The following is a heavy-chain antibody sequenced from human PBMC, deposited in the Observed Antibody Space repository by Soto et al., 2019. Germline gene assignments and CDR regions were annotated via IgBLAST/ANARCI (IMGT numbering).Heavy chain of an antibody. D-gene: IGHD3-22*01. J-gene: IGHJ6*02. V-gene: IGHV1-2*02. CDR1: GYTFTGYY. CDR2: INPNSGGT. Sequence: ASVKVSCKASGYTFTGYYMHWVRQAPGQGLEWMGWINPNSGGTNYAQKFQARVTMTRDTSISTAYMELSRLRSDDTAVYYCASDGSSGYEYGMDVWGQGTTVTVSS. CDR3: ASDGSSGYEYGMDV.